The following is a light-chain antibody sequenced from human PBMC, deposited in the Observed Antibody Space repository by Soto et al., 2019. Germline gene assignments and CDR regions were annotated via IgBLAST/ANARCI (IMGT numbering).Light chain of an antibody. J-gene: IGLJ2*01. V-gene: IGLV2-23*01. CDR2: EGS. CDR3: CSYAGSSTSV. CDR1: SSDVGSYNL. Sequence: QSALTQPASVSGSPGQAITISCTGTSSDVGSYNLVSWYQQHPGKAPKLMIYEGSKRPSGVANRFCGAKSGNTASLTISGLQAEDEAEYYGCSYAGSSTSVFGGGTKLTVL.